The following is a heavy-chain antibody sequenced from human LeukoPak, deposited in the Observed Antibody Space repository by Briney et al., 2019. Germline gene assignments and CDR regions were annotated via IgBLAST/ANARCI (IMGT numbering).Heavy chain of an antibody. CDR1: GXTFSSYG. J-gene: IGHJ3*02. CDR3: ARGIVGATLPDAFDI. Sequence: GGSLRLSCAASGXTFSSYGMHWVRQAPGKGLEWVAVIWYDGSNKYYADSVKGRFTISRDSSKNTLYLQMNSLRAEDTAVYYCARGIVGATLPDAFDIWGQGTMVTVSS. CDR2: IWYDGSNK. V-gene: IGHV3-33*01. D-gene: IGHD1-26*01.